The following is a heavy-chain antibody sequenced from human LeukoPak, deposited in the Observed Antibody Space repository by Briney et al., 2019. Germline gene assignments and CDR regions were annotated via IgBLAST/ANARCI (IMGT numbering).Heavy chain of an antibody. D-gene: IGHD3-3*01. J-gene: IGHJ5*02. Sequence: SETLSLTCTVSVGSISSYYWSWIRQPPGKGLEWIGYIYYSGSTNYNPSLKSRVTISVDTSKNQFSLKLSSVTAADTAVYYCATQRYDFWSGYSLGWFDPWGQGTLVTVSS. CDR1: VGSISSYY. CDR3: ATQRYDFWSGYSLGWFDP. V-gene: IGHV4-59*01. CDR2: IYYSGST.